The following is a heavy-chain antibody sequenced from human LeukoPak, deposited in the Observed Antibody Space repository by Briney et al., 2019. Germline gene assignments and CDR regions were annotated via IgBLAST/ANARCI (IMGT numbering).Heavy chain of an antibody. CDR3: ARPPIVGATTSAFDI. V-gene: IGHV1-46*03. CDR2: INPSGGST. D-gene: IGHD1-26*01. J-gene: IGHJ3*02. Sequence: ASVKVSCKASGYTFTSYYMHWVRQAPGQGLEWMGIINPSGGSTSYAQKFQGRVTMTRDTSTGTVYMELSSLRSEDTAVYYCARPPIVGATTSAFDIWGQGTMVTVSS. CDR1: GYTFTSYY.